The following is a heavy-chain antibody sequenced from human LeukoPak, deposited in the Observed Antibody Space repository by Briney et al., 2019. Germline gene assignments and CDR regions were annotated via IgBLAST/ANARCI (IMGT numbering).Heavy chain of an antibody. CDR2: INPTGGST. CDR3: ARDFSTVGAMQDDY. V-gene: IGHV1-46*01. D-gene: IGHD1-26*01. CDR1: GYTFSSYY. Sequence: ASVKVSCKASGYTFSSYYMNWVRQAPGQGLEWMGVINPTGGSTGYARKFQGRVTMTRDTSTTTFYMELSSQRSEDTAVYYCARDFSTVGAMQDDYWGQGTLVTVSS. J-gene: IGHJ4*02.